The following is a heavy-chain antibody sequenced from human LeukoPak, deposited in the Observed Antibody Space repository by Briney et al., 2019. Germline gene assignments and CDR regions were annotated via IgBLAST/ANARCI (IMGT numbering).Heavy chain of an antibody. D-gene: IGHD5-24*01. J-gene: IGHJ4*02. CDR1: GFTFSDYY. CDR3: ARAEMATSQDY. V-gene: IGHV3-11*01. Sequence: GGSLRLSCAASGFTFSDYYMSWIRQAPGKGLEWVSYISSSGSTIYYADSVKGRFTISRDNAKNSLYLQMDSLRAEDTAVYYCARAEMATSQDYWGQGTLVTVSS. CDR2: ISSSGSTI.